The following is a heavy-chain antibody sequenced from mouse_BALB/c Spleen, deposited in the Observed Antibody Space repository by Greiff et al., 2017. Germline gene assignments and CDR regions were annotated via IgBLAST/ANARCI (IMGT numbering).Heavy chain of an antibody. Sequence: QVQLQQSGPELVKPGASVRISCKASGYTFTSYYIHWVKQRPGQGLGWIGWIYPGNVNTKYNEKFKGKATLTADKSSSTAYMQLSSLTSEDSAVYVCARTRVGGRYAMDDWGQGTSVTVSS. CDR3: ARTRVGGRYAMDD. CDR1: GYTFTSYY. V-gene: IGHV1S56*01. J-gene: IGHJ4*01. CDR2: IYPGNVNT.